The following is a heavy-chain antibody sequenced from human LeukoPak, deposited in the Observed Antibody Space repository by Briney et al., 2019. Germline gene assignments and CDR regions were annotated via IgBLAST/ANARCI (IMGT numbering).Heavy chain of an antibody. CDR2: SSGPNT. CDR1: GFTISSDA. V-gene: IGHV3-23*01. D-gene: IGHD5-18*01. Sequence: GGSLRLSCVASGFTISSDAMTWVRQAPGKGLEWVSASSGPNTEYAYSVRGRFFISRDDSKNTLYLQMNGLRAEDTAVYYCAKRRSRNTGPFDSWGQGTLVTVSP. CDR3: AKRRSRNTGPFDS. J-gene: IGHJ4*01.